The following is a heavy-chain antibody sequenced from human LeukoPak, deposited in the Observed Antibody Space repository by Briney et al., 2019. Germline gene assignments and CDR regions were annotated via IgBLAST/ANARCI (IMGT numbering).Heavy chain of an antibody. CDR3: ATRSTGVAATFDS. Sequence: PSETLFLTFTGSGGSIGSYDCSWIRQPPGKGLEWIGYIYYSGNSNYNPSLKSRVTISADTSKNEFSLKLSSVTAADTAIYYCATRSTGVAATFDSWGQGALVTVSS. CDR2: IYYSGNS. CDR1: GGSIGSYD. D-gene: IGHD2-15*01. J-gene: IGHJ4*02. V-gene: IGHV4-59*01.